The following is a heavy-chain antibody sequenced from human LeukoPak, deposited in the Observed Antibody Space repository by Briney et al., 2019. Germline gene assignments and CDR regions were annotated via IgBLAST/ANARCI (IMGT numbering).Heavy chain of an antibody. Sequence: SETLSLTCTVSGYSISSSSYYWGWIRQPPGKGLEWIGSIYYSGSTYYNPSLKSRVTISVDTSKNQFSLKLSSVTAADTAVYYCAVGSGSYPPGDYWGQGTLVTVSS. D-gene: IGHD1-26*01. V-gene: IGHV4-39*07. CDR2: IYYSGST. J-gene: IGHJ4*02. CDR1: GYSISSSSYY. CDR3: AVGSGSYPPGDY.